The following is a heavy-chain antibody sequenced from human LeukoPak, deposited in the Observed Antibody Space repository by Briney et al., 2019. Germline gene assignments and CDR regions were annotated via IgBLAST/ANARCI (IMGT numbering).Heavy chain of an antibody. J-gene: IGHJ4*02. Sequence: KTSETLSLTCTVSGGSIRSYYWSWIRQPPGKGLEWIGYIYYSGTTNYNPSLKSRVTISVDTSKNQFSLKLSSVTAADTAVYYCARDSYYYDISGYRGFDYWGQGTLVTVSS. CDR2: IYYSGTT. V-gene: IGHV4-59*12. CDR1: GGSIRSYY. CDR3: ARDSYYYDISGYRGFDY. D-gene: IGHD3-22*01.